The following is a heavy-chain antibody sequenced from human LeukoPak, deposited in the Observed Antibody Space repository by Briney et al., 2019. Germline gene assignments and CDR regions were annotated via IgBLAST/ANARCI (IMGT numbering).Heavy chain of an antibody. V-gene: IGHV3-48*01. CDR1: GFTFSSYS. CDR3: ARGRCSITTCYEEIFDY. J-gene: IGHJ4*02. CDR2: ISSSSSTI. D-gene: IGHD2-2*01. Sequence: GGSLRLSCAASGFTFSSYSMNWVRQAPGKGLEWVSSISSSSSTIYYADSVKGRFTISRDNAKNSLYLQMNSLRAEDTAVYYCARGRCSITTCYEEIFDYWGQGTLVTVSS.